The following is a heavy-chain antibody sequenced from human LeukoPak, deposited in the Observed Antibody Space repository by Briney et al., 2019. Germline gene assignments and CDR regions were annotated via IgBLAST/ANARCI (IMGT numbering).Heavy chain of an antibody. CDR2: ISGSGSDT. Sequence: GSPRLSCAASGFSFNTYGMTWVRPAPGKGLEWVSAISGSGSDTYYADSVQGRFTISRDNSKNTLSLQMDSLRAEDTAVYYCAKKRDSHETLYFFDSWGQGILVTVSS. J-gene: IGHJ4*02. V-gene: IGHV3-23*01. CDR3: AKKRDSHETLYFFDS. CDR1: GFSFNTYG. D-gene: IGHD2-15*01.